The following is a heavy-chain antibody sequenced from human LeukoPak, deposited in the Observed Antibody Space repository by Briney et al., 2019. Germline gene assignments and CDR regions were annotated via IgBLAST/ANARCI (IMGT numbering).Heavy chain of an antibody. CDR1: GYTFTSNG. J-gene: IGHJ4*02. D-gene: IGHD5-24*01. CDR2: ISANSGNT. CDR3: ARDKNYRFDY. V-gene: IGHV1-18*01. Sequence: GASVKVSCKASGYTFTSNGMSWVRQAPGKGLEWMGWISANSGNTNYAQKMQGRVTMTTETSSSTAYMELRNLRSDDTAVYYCARDKNYRFDYWGQGTLVTVSS.